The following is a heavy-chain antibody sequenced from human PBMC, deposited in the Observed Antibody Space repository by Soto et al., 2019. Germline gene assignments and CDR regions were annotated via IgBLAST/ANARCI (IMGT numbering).Heavy chain of an antibody. D-gene: IGHD1-26*01. CDR1: GITFSDHY. V-gene: IGHV3-72*01. CDR3: SILEGA. J-gene: IGHJ4*02. CDR2: SRNKAKSYST. Sequence: EVQLVESEGGLVQPGESLTLSCAVSGITFSDHYMEWVRQAPGKGLEWVARSRNKAKSYSTDFAASVKGRFTISRDESKNSLYLQMNSLKTEDTAVYYCSILEGAWGQGTLVTVSS.